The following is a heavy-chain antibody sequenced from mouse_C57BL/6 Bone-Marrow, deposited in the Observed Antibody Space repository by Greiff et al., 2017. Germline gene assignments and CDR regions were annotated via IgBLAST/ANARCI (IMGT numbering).Heavy chain of an antibody. CDR3: AREGLQLRLSWFAY. V-gene: IGHV1-55*01. Sequence: QVQLQQPGAELVKPGASVKMSCKASGYTFTSYWITWVKQRPGQGLKWIGDIYPGSGSTNYNEKFKSKATLTVDTSSSTAYMQLSSLTSEDSAVYYCAREGLQLRLSWFAYWGQGTLVTVSA. CDR2: IYPGSGST. D-gene: IGHD3-2*02. CDR1: GYTFTSYW. J-gene: IGHJ3*01.